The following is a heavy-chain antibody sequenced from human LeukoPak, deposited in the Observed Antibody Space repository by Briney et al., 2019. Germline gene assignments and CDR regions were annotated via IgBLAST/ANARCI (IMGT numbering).Heavy chain of an antibody. CDR1: GYTFTGYY. CDR3: ARDFDASGYYKGGDY. D-gene: IGHD3-3*01. CDR2: INTNTGNP. V-gene: IGHV7-4-1*02. J-gene: IGHJ4*02. Sequence: ASVKVSCKASGYTFTGYYMHWVRQAPGQGLEWMGWINTNTGNPTYAQGFTGRFVFSLDTSVSTAYLQISSLKAEDTAVYYCARDFDASGYYKGGDYWGQGTLVTVSS.